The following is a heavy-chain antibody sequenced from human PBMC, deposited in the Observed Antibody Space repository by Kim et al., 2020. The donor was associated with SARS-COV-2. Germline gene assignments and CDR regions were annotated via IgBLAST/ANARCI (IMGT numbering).Heavy chain of an antibody. Sequence: SETLSLTCTVSGGSISSSSYYWGWIRQPPGKGLEWIGSIYYSGSTYYNPSLKSRVTISVDTSKNQFSLKLSSVTAADTAVYYCARDSSGTAAGTSPWGQGTLVTVSS. J-gene: IGHJ5*02. V-gene: IGHV4-39*07. CDR2: IYYSGST. CDR3: ARDSSGTAAGTSP. D-gene: IGHD6-13*01. CDR1: GGSISSSSYY.